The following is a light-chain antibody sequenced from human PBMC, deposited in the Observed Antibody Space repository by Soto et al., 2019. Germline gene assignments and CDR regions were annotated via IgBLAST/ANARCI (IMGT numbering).Light chain of an antibody. CDR1: QSVSSK. J-gene: IGKJ5*01. CDR3: QQYNNWPPIT. V-gene: IGKV3-15*01. CDR2: GAS. Sequence: EVVMRQSPSTLSVSPGEGATLSCRASQSVSSKLAWFQQKPGQAPRLLIYGASTRATGIPARFSGSGSGTEFTLTISSLQSEDFAVYYCQQYNNWPPITFGQGTRLEIK.